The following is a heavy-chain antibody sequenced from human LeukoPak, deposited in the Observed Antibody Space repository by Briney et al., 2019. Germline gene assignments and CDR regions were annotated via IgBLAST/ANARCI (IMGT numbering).Heavy chain of an antibody. CDR3: ARDQAGSGHYADY. V-gene: IGHV3-30*02. J-gene: IGHJ4*02. CDR2: IRYDGSSK. D-gene: IGHD3-10*01. CDR1: GFTFSSYG. Sequence: AGGSPRLSCAASGFTFSSYGMHWLRQAPGKGLEWVAFIRYDGSSKYYADFVKGRFAISRDYSKNTLYLHMNSLRAEDTAVYYCARDQAGSGHYADYWGQGTLVTVSS.